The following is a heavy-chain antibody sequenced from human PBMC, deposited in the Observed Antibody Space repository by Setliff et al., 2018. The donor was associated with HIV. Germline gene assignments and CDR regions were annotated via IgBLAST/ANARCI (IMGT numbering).Heavy chain of an antibody. Sequence: GESLRLSCTTSGFTFSTSWMTWVRQAPGKGLEWVANIKEDGSEKYYVDSVKGRFTISRDNAKNSLYLQMNSLRAEDTAVYYCARTKHTADYWGRGTLVTV. D-gene: IGHD5-18*01. CDR2: IKEDGSEK. CDR1: GFTFSTSW. V-gene: IGHV3-7*01. CDR3: ARTKHTADY. J-gene: IGHJ4*02.